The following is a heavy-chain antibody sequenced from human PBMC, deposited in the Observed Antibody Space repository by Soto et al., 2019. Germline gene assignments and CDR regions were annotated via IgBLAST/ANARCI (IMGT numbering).Heavy chain of an antibody. CDR2: IVPMFGTA. CDR1: GGTFSNHA. CDR3: ARGDDFDYYYGMDV. Sequence: ASVKVSCKASGGTFSNHAISWVRQAPGQRLEWMGGIVPMFGTANYAQKFQGRVTTTADKSTNTAYMELTSLTSEDTAVYYCARGDDFDYYYGMDVWGQGTTVTVSS. D-gene: IGHD3-16*01. V-gene: IGHV1-69*06. J-gene: IGHJ6*02.